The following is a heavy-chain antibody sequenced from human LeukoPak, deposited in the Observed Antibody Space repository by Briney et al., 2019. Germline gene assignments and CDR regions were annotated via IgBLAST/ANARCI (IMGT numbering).Heavy chain of an antibody. CDR3: AREGTYYYYGMDV. V-gene: IGHV3-7*01. CDR2: IKQDGSEK. Sequence: GGSLRLSCAASGFTFSDYYMSWVRQAPGKGLEWVANIKQDGSEKYYVDSVKGRFTISRDNAKNSLYLQMNSLRAEDTAVYYCAREGTYYYYGMDVWGQGTTVTVSS. CDR1: GFTFSDYY. J-gene: IGHJ6*02. D-gene: IGHD1-1*01.